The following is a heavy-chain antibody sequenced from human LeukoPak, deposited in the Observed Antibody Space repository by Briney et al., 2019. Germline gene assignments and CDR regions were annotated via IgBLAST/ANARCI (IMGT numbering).Heavy chain of an antibody. CDR1: GFTLSSFG. Sequence: GGSLRLSCAASGFTLSSFGMTWVRLASGKRLEWVSSITGAGGGTLYADSVKGRVTISRDNSKNTLYLQMNSLRAEDTAIYYCGSDPNGDYLGAFDFWGPGTMVAVSS. V-gene: IGHV3-23*01. D-gene: IGHD2-21*02. J-gene: IGHJ3*01. CDR3: GSDPNGDYLGAFDF. CDR2: ITGAGGGT.